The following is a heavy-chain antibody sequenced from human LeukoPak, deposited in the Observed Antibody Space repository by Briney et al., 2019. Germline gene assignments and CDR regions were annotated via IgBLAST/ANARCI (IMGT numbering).Heavy chain of an antibody. V-gene: IGHV3-23*01. CDR2: FSATDGSA. J-gene: IGHJ3*01. CDR1: GFTFRTYA. D-gene: IGHD6-13*01. Sequence: GGSLRLSCEASGFTFRTYAMTWVRLAPGKGLEWVSAFSATDGSAQYAESVKGRFTISRDNSKNSLYLQMNSLRDEDTAVYYCAKARIAAAGTGAFDVWGQGTMVTVSS. CDR3: AKARIAAAGTGAFDV.